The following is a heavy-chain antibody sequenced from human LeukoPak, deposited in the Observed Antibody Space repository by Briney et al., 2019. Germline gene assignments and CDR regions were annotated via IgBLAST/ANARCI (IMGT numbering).Heavy chain of an antibody. D-gene: IGHD1-26*01. J-gene: IGHJ4*02. V-gene: IGHV4-61*02. CDR1: GYSISSDYY. CDR3: TRGGELMNY. Sequence: SETLSLTCTVSGYSISSDYYWTWIRQPAGKGLEWIGRIYTSGSTNYNPSLKSRVTISIDASKNQFSLRLNSVTAADTAVYYCTRGGELMNYWGQGTLVTVSS. CDR2: IYTSGST.